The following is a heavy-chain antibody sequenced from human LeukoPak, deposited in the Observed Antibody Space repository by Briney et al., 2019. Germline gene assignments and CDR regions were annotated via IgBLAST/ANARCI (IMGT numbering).Heavy chain of an antibody. Sequence: SETLSLTCTDSGGSISSHYWSWIRQPPGKGLEWIGYIYYSGSTNYNPSLKSRVTISVDTSKNQFSLKLSSVTAADTAVYYCARVGYYDSSGYYHTEAFDYWGQGTLVTVSS. CDR3: ARVGYYDSSGYYHTEAFDY. CDR1: GGSISSHY. J-gene: IGHJ4*02. V-gene: IGHV4-59*11. CDR2: IYYSGST. D-gene: IGHD3-22*01.